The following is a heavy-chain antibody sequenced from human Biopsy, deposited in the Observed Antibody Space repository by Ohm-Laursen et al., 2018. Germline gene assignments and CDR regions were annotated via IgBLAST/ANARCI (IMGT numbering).Heavy chain of an antibody. J-gene: IGHJ1*01. Sequence: TLSLTCTVSGGSFTGHYWTWIRQPPGKGLEWIGHISHTGYTSYKSSLKSRVTISLDTSRKHSSLRLTSLAAADTAVYYCARGSNEYGGLYFPHWGQGTLVTVSS. D-gene: IGHD4-23*01. CDR2: ISHTGYT. V-gene: IGHV4-59*11. CDR3: ARGSNEYGGLYFPH. CDR1: GGSFTGHY.